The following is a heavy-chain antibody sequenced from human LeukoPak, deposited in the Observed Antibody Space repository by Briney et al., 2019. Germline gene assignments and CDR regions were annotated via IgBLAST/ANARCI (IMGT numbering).Heavy chain of an antibody. D-gene: IGHD3-22*01. Sequence: ASVKVSCKASGYTFTSYAMNWVRQAPGQVLEWMGWINTNTGNPTFAQGFTGRFVFSLDTSVSTAYLQISSLKAEDTAVYYCARFDYYDNRGYLFDYWGQGTLVTVSS. CDR3: ARFDYYDNRGYLFDY. CDR2: INTNTGNP. V-gene: IGHV7-4-1*02. J-gene: IGHJ4*02. CDR1: GYTFTSYA.